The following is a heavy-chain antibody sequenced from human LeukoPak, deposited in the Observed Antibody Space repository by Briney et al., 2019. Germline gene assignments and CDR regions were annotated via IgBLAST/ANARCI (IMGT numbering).Heavy chain of an antibody. CDR1: GYTFIGYY. Sequence: GASVTVSFKSSGYTFIGYYIHWVRQAPGQGLEGMGWINPNSGGTDFAQRFQGRVTMTRDTSISTVYMEPSRLSSDETAVYYCARDNSCISSSCGNSYMDVWGKGTTVTVSS. CDR3: ARDNSCISSSCGNSYMDV. D-gene: IGHD2-2*01. CDR2: INPNSGGT. J-gene: IGHJ6*03. V-gene: IGHV1-2*02.